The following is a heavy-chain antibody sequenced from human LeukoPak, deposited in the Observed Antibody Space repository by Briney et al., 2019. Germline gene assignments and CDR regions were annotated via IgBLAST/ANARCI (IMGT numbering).Heavy chain of an antibody. CDR2: ISAYNGNT. CDR1: GYTFTSYG. Sequence: ASVKVSCKASGYTFTSYGTSWVRQAPGQALGWMGWISAYNGNTNYAQKLQGRVTMTTDTSTSTAYMELRSLRSDDTAVYYCARSRLLEDAFDIWGQGTMVTVSS. V-gene: IGHV1-18*01. J-gene: IGHJ3*02. D-gene: IGHD2-21*01. CDR3: ARSRLLEDAFDI.